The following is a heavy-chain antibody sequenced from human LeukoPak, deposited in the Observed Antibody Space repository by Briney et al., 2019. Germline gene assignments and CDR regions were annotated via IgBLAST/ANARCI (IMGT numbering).Heavy chain of an antibody. D-gene: IGHD6-19*01. J-gene: IGHJ4*02. CDR1: GGSIRSSYYY. CDR2: IYDSGST. CDR3: ARGSGPQE. V-gene: IGHV4-39*01. Sequence: PSETLSLTCTVSGGSIRSSYYYWGWIRQPPGKGLEWIGSIYDSGSTYYNPSLKSRVTISVDTSKNQFSLKLNSVTAADTAVYYCARGSGPQEWGQGTLVTVSS.